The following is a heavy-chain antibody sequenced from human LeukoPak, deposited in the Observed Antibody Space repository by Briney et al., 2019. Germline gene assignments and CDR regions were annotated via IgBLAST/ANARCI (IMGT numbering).Heavy chain of an antibody. CDR3: ARDMGDFWSGYYISGGFDY. D-gene: IGHD3-3*01. CDR2: IYYSGST. J-gene: IGHJ4*02. V-gene: IGHV4-59*01. CDR1: GGSISSYY. Sequence: SETLSLTCTVSGGSISSYYWSWIRQPPGKGLEWIGYIYYSGSTNYNPSLKSRVTISVDTSKNQFSLKLSSVTAADTAVYYCARDMGDFWSGYYISGGFDYWGQGTLVTVSS.